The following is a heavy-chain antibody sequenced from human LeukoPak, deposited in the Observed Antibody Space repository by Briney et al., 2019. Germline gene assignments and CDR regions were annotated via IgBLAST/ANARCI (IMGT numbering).Heavy chain of an antibody. V-gene: IGHV3-30*02. D-gene: IGHD3-3*01. CDR2: IRYDGSNK. CDR3: AKDPGTYYDFWSGYRIY. J-gene: IGHJ4*02. CDR1: GFTFSSYG. Sequence: PGGSLRLSCAASGFTFSSYGMHWVRQAPGKGLEWVAFIRYDGSNKYYADSVKGRFTISRDNSKNTLYLQMNSLRAEDTAVYYCAKDPGTYYDFWSGYRIYWGQGTLVTVSS.